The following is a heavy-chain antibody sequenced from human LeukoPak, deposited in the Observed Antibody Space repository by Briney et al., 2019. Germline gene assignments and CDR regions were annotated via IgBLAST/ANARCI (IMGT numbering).Heavy chain of an antibody. CDR1: GYTFTSYD. D-gene: IGHD3-10*01. CDR2: MNPNSGNT. Sequence: ASVKVPCKASGYTFTSYDINWVRQATGQGLEWMGWMNPNSGNTGYAQKFQGRVTMTRNTSISTAYMELSSLRSEDTAVYYCASDTRSDYYYYGMDVWGQGTTVTASS. CDR3: ASDTRSDYYYYGMDV. J-gene: IGHJ6*02. V-gene: IGHV1-8*01.